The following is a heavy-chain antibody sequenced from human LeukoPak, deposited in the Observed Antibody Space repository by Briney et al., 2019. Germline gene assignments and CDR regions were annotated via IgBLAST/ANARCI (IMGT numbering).Heavy chain of an antibody. V-gene: IGHV3-53*01. CDR2: IHSDGST. Sequence: GGSLRLSCAASGLVVSTDYISWVRQAPGKGLEWVSVIHSDGSTFYADSVKGRFTISRDNFENTVFLQMSSLRGEDTAVYYCARDFPGILLGYRQDGWYFDLWGRGTLVAVSS. J-gene: IGHJ2*01. CDR1: GLVVSTDY. CDR3: ARDFPGILLGYRQDGWYFDL. D-gene: IGHD3-9*01.